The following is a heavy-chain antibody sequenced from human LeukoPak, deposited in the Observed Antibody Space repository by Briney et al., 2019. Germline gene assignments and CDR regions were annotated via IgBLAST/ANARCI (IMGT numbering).Heavy chain of an antibody. Sequence: GGFLRLSCAASGFAFGNTGMSWVRQAPGTGLEWVSSISRGGDMTFYADSVRGRFTVSRDNSINTLYLQMNSLRAEDTAVYFCAKIGVIANWYFDIWGRGTLVTVSS. CDR3: AKIGVIANWYFDI. CDR2: ISRGGDMT. J-gene: IGHJ2*01. V-gene: IGHV3-23*01. CDR1: GFAFGNTG. D-gene: IGHD2-21*01.